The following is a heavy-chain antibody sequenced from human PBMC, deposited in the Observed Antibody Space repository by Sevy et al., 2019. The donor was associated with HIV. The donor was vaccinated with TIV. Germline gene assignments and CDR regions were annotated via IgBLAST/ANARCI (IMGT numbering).Heavy chain of an antibody. CDR2: IYYSGRT. CDR3: ARRITGSYFDY. J-gene: IGHJ4*02. CDR1: GGSISSSSYY. D-gene: IGHD1-20*01. V-gene: IGHV4-39*01. Sequence: SETLSLTCTVSGGSISSSSYYWGWIRQPPGKGREWFGSIYYSGRTYYNPSLKSRVTISVDTSKNQFSLKLSSVTAADTAVYYCARRITGSYFDYWGQGTLVTVSS.